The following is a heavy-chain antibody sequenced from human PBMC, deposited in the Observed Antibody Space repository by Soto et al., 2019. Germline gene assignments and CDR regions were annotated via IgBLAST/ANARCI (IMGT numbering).Heavy chain of an antibody. D-gene: IGHD3-10*01. CDR2: IKQDGSEK. J-gene: IGHJ6*02. V-gene: IGHV3-7*03. CDR3: ARDEGFGELLYYYYYGMDV. CDR1: GFTFSSYW. Sequence: EVQLVESGGGLVQPGGSLRLSCAASGFTFSSYWMSWVRQAPGKGLEWVANIKQDGSEKYYVDSVKGRFTISRDNAKNSLYLQMNSLRAEDTAVYYCARDEGFGELLYYYYYGMDVWGQGTTVTVSS.